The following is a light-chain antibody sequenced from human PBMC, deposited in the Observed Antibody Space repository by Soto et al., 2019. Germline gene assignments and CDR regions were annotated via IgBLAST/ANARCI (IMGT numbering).Light chain of an antibody. CDR1: RSLSSSY. CDR3: QQAYGAPPT. V-gene: IGKV3-20*01. Sequence: EIVLTQSPVTLSLSPGERATLSCRASRSLSSSYLAWYQQKPGQAPRLLIYGASRRATGFPARFSGSGSGTDFTLTISSLQPEDFATYYCQQAYGAPPTFGQGTKVDIK. CDR2: GAS. J-gene: IGKJ1*01.